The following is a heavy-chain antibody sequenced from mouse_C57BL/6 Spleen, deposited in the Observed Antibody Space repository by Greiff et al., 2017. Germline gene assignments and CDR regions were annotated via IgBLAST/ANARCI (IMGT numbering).Heavy chain of an antibody. CDR1: GYTFTGYW. CDR3: ARYDYDGESWFAY. J-gene: IGHJ3*01. CDR2: ILPGRGRT. V-gene: IGHV1-9*01. Sequence: VQLQESGAELMKPGASVKLSCKATGYTFTGYWIEWVKQRPGHGLEWIGEILPGRGRTNYNEKFKGKATFTADTSSNTAYMQLSSLTTEDSAIYYCARYDYDGESWFAYWGQGTLVTVSA. D-gene: IGHD2-4*01.